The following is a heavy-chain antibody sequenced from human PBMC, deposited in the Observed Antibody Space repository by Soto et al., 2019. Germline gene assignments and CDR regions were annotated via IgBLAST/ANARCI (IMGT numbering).Heavy chain of an antibody. J-gene: IGHJ6*02. CDR1: GGSISRYY. CDR2: IYNIGNT. D-gene: IGHD3-16*01. CDR3: AREISYVSGGHLYYGMDV. V-gene: IGHV4-59*01. Sequence: SETLSLTCSVSGGSISRYYWSWIRQSPGKGLEWIGYIYNIGNTNYNPSLKSRVTISADTSKNQFSLKLTSVTAADTAVYHCAREISYVSGGHLYYGMDVLGQGTAVTVSS.